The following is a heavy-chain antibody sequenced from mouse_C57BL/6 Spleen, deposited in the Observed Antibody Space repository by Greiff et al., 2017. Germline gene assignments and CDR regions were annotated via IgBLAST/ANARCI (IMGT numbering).Heavy chain of an antibody. CDR1: GYTFTSYW. CDR3: ARSDGTSAY. D-gene: IGHD4-1*01. V-gene: IGHV1-59*01. CDR2: IDPSDSYT. Sequence: QVQLQQSGAELVRPGTSVKLSCKASGYTFTSYWMHWVKQRPGQGLEWIGVIDPSDSYTNYNQKFKGKATLTVDTSSSTAYMQLSSLTSEDSAVYYCARSDGTSAYWGQGTLVTVSA. J-gene: IGHJ3*01.